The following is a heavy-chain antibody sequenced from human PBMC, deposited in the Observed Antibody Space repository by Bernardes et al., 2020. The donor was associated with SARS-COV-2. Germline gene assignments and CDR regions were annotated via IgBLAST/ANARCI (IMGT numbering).Heavy chain of an antibody. Sequence: SETLSLTCTVSGGSISSGGYYWSWIRQHPGKGLEWIGYIYYSGSTYYNPSLKSRVTISVDTSKNQFSLKLSSVTAADTAVYYCARDGYGDYVDPAFDIWGQGTMVTVSS. CDR1: GGSISSGGYY. CDR2: IYYSGST. CDR3: ARDGYGDYVDPAFDI. D-gene: IGHD4-17*01. J-gene: IGHJ3*02. V-gene: IGHV4-31*03.